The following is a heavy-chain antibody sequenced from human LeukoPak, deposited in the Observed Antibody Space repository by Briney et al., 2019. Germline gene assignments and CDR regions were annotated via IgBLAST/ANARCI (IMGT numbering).Heavy chain of an antibody. CDR2: IYTSGST. J-gene: IGHJ6*03. CDR1: GGSISSGSYY. V-gene: IGHV4-61*02. CDR3: ASVGYYSLDV. D-gene: IGHD3-22*01. Sequence: SQTLSLTCTVSGGSISSGSYYWSWIRQPAGKGLEWIGRIYTSGSTNYNPSLKSRVTISVDTSKNQFSLKLSSVTAADTAVYYCASVGYYSLDVWGKGTTVTISS.